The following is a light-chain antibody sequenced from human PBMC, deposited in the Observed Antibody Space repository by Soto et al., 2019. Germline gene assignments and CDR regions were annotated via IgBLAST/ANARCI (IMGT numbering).Light chain of an antibody. J-gene: IGLJ1*01. CDR1: SSNIGAGYD. CDR2: GNS. Sequence: QSVLTQPPSVSGAPGQRVTISCTGSSSNIGAGYDVHWYQQLPGTAPKLLIYGNSNRPSGVPDRFSGSKSGTSASLAITGLKAEDEADYYCQSYDRSLSGLYVFGPGTNVTVL. V-gene: IGLV1-40*01. CDR3: QSYDRSLSGLYV.